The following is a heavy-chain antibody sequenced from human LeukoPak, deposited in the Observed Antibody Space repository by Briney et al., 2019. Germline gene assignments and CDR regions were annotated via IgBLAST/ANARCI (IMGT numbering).Heavy chain of an antibody. Sequence: SGTLSLTCAVSGGSISSSNWWTWLRQSPGKGPEWIGEIYHSGSTNYNPSLKSRVTISVDRSKNQFSLKLTSVTAADTAVYYCARKDDTSTYYFDYWGQGTPVTVSS. V-gene: IGHV4-4*02. CDR1: GGSISSSNW. J-gene: IGHJ4*02. D-gene: IGHD3-22*01. CDR2: IYHSGST. CDR3: ARKDDTSTYYFDY.